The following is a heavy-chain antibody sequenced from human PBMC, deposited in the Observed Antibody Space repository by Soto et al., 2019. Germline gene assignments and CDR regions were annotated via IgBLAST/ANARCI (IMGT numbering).Heavy chain of an antibody. J-gene: IGHJ6*02. Sequence: ASVKVSCKASGYTFTSYGISWVRQAPGQGLEWMGWISAYNGNTNYAQKLQGRVTMTTDTSTSTAYMELRSLRSDDTAVYYCARSYYYDSSGYTLNYYYYGMDVRGQGTTVTVSS. CDR3: ARSYYYDSSGYTLNYYYYGMDV. V-gene: IGHV1-18*01. CDR1: GYTFTSYG. CDR2: ISAYNGNT. D-gene: IGHD3-22*01.